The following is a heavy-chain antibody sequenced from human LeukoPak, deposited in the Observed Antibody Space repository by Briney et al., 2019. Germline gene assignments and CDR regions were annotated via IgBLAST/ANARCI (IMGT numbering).Heavy chain of an antibody. Sequence: PGGSLRLSCAASGFTFSSYDMHWVRQATGQGLEWVSAIGTAGDTYYPGSVKGRFTISREHAKNSLYLKMNSLRAGDTAVYYCARALTDDYGSGRSGYGMDVWGQGTTVTVSS. J-gene: IGHJ6*02. CDR2: IGTAGDT. V-gene: IGHV3-13*04. CDR1: GFTFSSYD. CDR3: ARALTDDYGSGRSGYGMDV. D-gene: IGHD3-10*01.